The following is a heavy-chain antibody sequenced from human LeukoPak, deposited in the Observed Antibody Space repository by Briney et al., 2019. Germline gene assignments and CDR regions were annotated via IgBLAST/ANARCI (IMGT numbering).Heavy chain of an antibody. Sequence: GGSLRLSCAASGFTFSSAAMSWVRQAPGKGLEWVSIISSSGGSTYYADSVKGRFTISRDNSKNTLYLQMNSLRAEDTAVYYCARLPETPHDAFDIWGQGTMVTVSS. CDR1: GFTFSSAA. J-gene: IGHJ3*02. CDR3: ARLPETPHDAFDI. CDR2: ISSSGGST. V-gene: IGHV3-23*01. D-gene: IGHD4-11*01.